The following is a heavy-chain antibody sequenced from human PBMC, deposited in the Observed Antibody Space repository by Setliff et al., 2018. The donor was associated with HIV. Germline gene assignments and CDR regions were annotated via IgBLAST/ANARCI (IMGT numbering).Heavy chain of an antibody. V-gene: IGHV1-69*05. CDR3: ARTRPYYVWGSYRVKGPTLDAFDI. CDR1: GGTFSSYA. Sequence: ASVKVSCKASGGTFSSYAISWVRQAPGQGLEWMGGIIPIFGTANYAQKFQGRVTITTDESTSTAYMELSSLRSEDTAVYYCARTRPYYVWGSYRVKGPTLDAFDIWGQGTMVTVSS. J-gene: IGHJ3*02. CDR2: IIPIFGTA. D-gene: IGHD3-16*02.